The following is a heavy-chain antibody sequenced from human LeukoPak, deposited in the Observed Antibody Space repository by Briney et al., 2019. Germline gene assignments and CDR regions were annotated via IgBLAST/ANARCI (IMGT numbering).Heavy chain of an antibody. CDR1: GFTFSSYA. CDR2: ISHDGSNK. CDR3: ARETYPYDSSGLDY. Sequence: PGGSLRLSCAASGFTFSSYAMHWVRQAPGKGLEWVAVISHDGSNKYYADSVKGRFTISRDNSKNTLYLQMNSLRAEDTAVYYCARETYPYDSSGLDYWGQGTLVTVSS. D-gene: IGHD3-22*01. J-gene: IGHJ4*02. V-gene: IGHV3-30*01.